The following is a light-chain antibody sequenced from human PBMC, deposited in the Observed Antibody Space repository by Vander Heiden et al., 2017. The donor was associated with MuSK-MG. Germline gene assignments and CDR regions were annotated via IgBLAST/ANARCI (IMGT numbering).Light chain of an antibody. Sequence: DIQMTQSPSSLSASVGDRVTITCRASQSISSYLHWYQQKPGKAPKLLIYAAPSLQSGVPSRFSGSGSGTDFTLTISSLQPEDFATYYCQQSDSTPLTFGGGTKVEIK. CDR2: AAP. J-gene: IGKJ4*01. CDR1: QSISSY. CDR3: QQSDSTPLT. V-gene: IGKV1-39*01.